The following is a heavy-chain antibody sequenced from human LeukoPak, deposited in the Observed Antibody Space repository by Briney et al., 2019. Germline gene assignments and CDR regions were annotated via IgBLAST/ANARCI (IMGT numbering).Heavy chain of an antibody. CDR3: ASYSMYDFWSGYRSDAFDI. Sequence: PSETLSLTCTVSGGSISSYYWSWIRQPPGKGLEWIGYIYYSGSNNYNPSLKSRVTISVGTSKNQFSLKLSSVTAADTAVYYCASYSMYDFWSGYRSDAFDIWGQGTMVTVSS. V-gene: IGHV4-59*01. CDR2: IYYSGSN. CDR1: GGSISSYY. D-gene: IGHD3-3*01. J-gene: IGHJ3*02.